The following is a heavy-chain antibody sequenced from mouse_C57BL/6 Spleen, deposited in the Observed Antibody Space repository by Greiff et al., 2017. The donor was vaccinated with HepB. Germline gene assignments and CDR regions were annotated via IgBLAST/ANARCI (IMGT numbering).Heavy chain of an antibody. CDR3: ARSIAGYFDD. J-gene: IGHJ2*01. Sequence: EVQGVESGGGLVQPGGSLKLSCAASGFTFSDYGMAWVRQAPRKGPEWVAFISNLAYSIYYADTVTGRFTISRENAKNTLYLEMSSLRSEDTSMYYCARSIAGYFDDWGQGTTLTVSS. CDR1: GFTFSDYG. V-gene: IGHV5-15*01. CDR2: ISNLAYSI.